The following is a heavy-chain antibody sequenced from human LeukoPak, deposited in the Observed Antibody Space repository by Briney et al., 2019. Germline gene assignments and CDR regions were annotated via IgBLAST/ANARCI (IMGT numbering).Heavy chain of an antibody. Sequence: GGSLRLSCAASGFTFSDSAMKCVRQAPGKGLEWVSVIGGSGGPTFYADSVKGRFTISRDNSKNTLYLRLNSLRAEDTAVYYCARRGDPYYFDYWGQGALVTVSA. CDR1: GFTFSDSA. CDR2: IGGSGGPT. V-gene: IGHV3-23*01. J-gene: IGHJ4*02. D-gene: IGHD2-21*02. CDR3: ARRGDPYYFDY.